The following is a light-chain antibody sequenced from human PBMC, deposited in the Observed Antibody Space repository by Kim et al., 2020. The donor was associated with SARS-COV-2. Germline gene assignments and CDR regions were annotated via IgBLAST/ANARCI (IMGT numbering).Light chain of an antibody. J-gene: IGKJ2*01. CDR1: QGISTY. V-gene: IGKV1-39*01. CDR2: AAS. CDR3: QQSFGTPYT. Sequence: SASVGDRVTITCRASQGISTYLNWYQQKPGKAPKLLISAASILQSGVPSRFSGSGSGTDFTLTISSLQSEDFATYYCQQSFGTPYTFGQGTKLEI.